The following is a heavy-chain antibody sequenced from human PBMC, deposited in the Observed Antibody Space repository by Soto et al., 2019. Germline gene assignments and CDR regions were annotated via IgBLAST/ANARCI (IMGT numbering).Heavy chain of an antibody. Sequence: ASVKVSCKASGYSLSGYYLHWVRQAPGHGPEWMGWINPNSGGTKYVQKFQGRVTMTRDTSISTVYLELSRLRSDDTAVYYWARGWGIAAPGPNWFDPWGQGTLVTVSS. D-gene: IGHD6-13*01. CDR3: ARGWGIAAPGPNWFDP. J-gene: IGHJ5*02. V-gene: IGHV1-2*02. CDR2: INPNSGGT. CDR1: GYSLSGYY.